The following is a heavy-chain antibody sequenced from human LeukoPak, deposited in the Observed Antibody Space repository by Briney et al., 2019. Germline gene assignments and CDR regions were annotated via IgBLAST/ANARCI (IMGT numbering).Heavy chain of an antibody. Sequence: GGSLRLSCAGSGFTFSSDEMNWVRQAPGKGMQWISYNNTDGATIYYAASVKGRFTISRDNAKNSLYLQMNSPRAEDTAVYYCARGYDSWDSWGQGTLVTVSS. D-gene: IGHD3-16*01. V-gene: IGHV3-48*03. CDR1: GFTFSSDE. CDR3: ARGYDSWDS. CDR2: NNTDGATI. J-gene: IGHJ4*02.